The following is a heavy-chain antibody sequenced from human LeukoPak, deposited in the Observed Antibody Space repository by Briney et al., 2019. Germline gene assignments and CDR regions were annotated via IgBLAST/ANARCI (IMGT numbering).Heavy chain of an antibody. CDR2: IYYRGTT. V-gene: IGHV4-59*08. CDR3: ARHRQYYYDNTGYLSRDPSGKRPVYYFDF. D-gene: IGHD3-22*01. CDR1: GASISSNS. Sequence: SETLSLTCTVSGASISSNSWSWIRQSPGKGLEWIGNIYYRGTTSYNPSLRSRVTISADTSKKQFSLKLSSVAAADTAVYFCARHRQYYYDNTGYLSRDPSGKRPVYYFDFWGQGTLVTVSS. J-gene: IGHJ4*02.